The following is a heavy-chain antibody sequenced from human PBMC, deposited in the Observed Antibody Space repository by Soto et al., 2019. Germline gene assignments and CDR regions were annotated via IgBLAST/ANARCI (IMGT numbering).Heavy chain of an antibody. J-gene: IGHJ5*02. V-gene: IGHV1-69*01. CDR1: GGTFSSYA. D-gene: IGHD3-10*01. CDR2: IIPIFGTA. CDR3: ARDLRITMVRGVIIPNWFDP. Sequence: QVQLVQSGAEVKKPGSSVKVSCKASGGTFSSYAISWVRQAPGQGLEWMGGIIPIFGTANYAQKFQGRVTITADESTSTDYMELSSLRSEDTAVYYCARDLRITMVRGVIIPNWFDPWGQGTLVTVSS.